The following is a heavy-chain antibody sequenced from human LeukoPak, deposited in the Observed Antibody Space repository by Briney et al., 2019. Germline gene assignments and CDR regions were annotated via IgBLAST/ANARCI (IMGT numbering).Heavy chain of an antibody. J-gene: IGHJ4*02. CDR1: GFPFSSYE. V-gene: IGHV3-48*03. D-gene: IGHD4-17*01. Sequence: GGSLRLSCAGSGFPFSSYEMSWLRQAPGKGLEWVSHINSSGITIYYGDSVKGRFTISRDNAKNSIYLQMDSLRVEDTAIYYCARDSVGDLLDYWGQGTPVTVSS. CDR2: INSSGITI. CDR3: ARDSVGDLLDY.